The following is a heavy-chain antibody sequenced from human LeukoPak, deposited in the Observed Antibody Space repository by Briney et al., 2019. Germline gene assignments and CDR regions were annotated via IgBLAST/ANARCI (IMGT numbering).Heavy chain of an antibody. CDR2: INWNGGST. CDR1: GFTFDDYG. CDR3: ARDSSGWSPSDY. D-gene: IGHD6-19*01. J-gene: IGHJ4*02. Sequence: GGSLRLSCAASGFTFDDYGMSWARQAPGKGLEWVSGINWNGGSTGYADSVKGRFTISRDNAKNSLYLQMNSLRAEDTALYYCARDSSGWSPSDYWGQGTLVTVSS. V-gene: IGHV3-20*04.